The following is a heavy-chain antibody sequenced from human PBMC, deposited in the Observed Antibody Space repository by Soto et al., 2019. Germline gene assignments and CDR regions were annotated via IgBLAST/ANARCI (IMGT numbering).Heavy chain of an antibody. CDR3: ASRDPGTSVDY. CDR2: IYRTGST. D-gene: IGHD1-7*01. J-gene: IGHJ4*02. Sequence: VSCGSFTSNNLWTWVRQPPGQGLEWIGEIYRTGSTNYNPSLKSRVTISLDKSEKQISLKVTSLTAADTAVYYCASRDPGTSVDYWGQGTLVTVSS. CDR1: CGSFTSNNL. V-gene: IGHV4-4*02.